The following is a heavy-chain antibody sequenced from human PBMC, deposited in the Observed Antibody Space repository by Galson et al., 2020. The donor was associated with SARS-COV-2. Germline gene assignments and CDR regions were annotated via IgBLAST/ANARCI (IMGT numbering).Heavy chain of an antibody. CDR3: ARHTPGFLEWSNWFDP. Sequence: SQTLSLTCTVSGGSICSSSYYWGWIRQPPGQGLAWLGSIYYSGSTYYNPSLKSRVTISVDTSKNQFSLKLSSVTAADTAVYYCARHTPGFLEWSNWFDPWGQGTLVTVSS. CDR1: GGSICSSSYY. D-gene: IGHD3-3*01. CDR2: IYYSGST. V-gene: IGHV4-39*01. J-gene: IGHJ5*02.